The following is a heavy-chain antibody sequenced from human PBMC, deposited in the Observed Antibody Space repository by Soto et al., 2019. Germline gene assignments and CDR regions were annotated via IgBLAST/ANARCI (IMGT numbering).Heavy chain of an antibody. V-gene: IGHV3-9*01. CDR1: GFTFDDYA. CDR2: ISWNSGSI. D-gene: IGHD6-13*01. J-gene: IGHJ5*02. CDR3: AKDELGDRKQLPGGPPDPNWFDP. Sequence: EVQLVESGGGLVQPGRSLRLSCAASGFTFDDYAMHWVRQAPGKGLEWVSGISWNSGSIGYADSVKGRFTISRDNAKNSLYLQMNSLRAEDTALYYCAKDELGDRKQLPGGPPDPNWFDPWGQGTLVTVSS.